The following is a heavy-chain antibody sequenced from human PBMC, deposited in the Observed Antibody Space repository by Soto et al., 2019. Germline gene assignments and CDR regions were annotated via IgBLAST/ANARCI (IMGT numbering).Heavy chain of an antibody. J-gene: IGHJ4*02. CDR3: XRXEXLGWLGIDY. CDR1: GFTFTRYW. Sequence: EVELVESGGGLVQPGGSLRLSCAASGFTFTRYWMTWVRQAPGKGLEWVANIKPDGSEKYYVDSVKGRFTVSRDNAKNSXYXQMISLRAEDXXXXXXXRXEXLGWLGIDYWGQGTLVTVSS. CDR2: IKPDGSEK. D-gene: IGHD3-3*01. V-gene: IGHV3-7*02.